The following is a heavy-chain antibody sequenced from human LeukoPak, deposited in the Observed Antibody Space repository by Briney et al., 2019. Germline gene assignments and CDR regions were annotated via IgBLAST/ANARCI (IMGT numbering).Heavy chain of an antibody. J-gene: IGHJ4*02. CDR1: GFTVSSNY. D-gene: IGHD3-22*01. CDR2: IYSGGST. V-gene: IGHV3-53*01. Sequence: GGSLRLSCAASGFTVSSNYMSWVRQAPGKGLEWVSVIYSGGSTYYADSVKGRFTTSRDNSKNTLYLQMNSLRAEDTAVYYCASLNYYDSPDYWGQGTLVTVSS. CDR3: ASLNYYDSPDY.